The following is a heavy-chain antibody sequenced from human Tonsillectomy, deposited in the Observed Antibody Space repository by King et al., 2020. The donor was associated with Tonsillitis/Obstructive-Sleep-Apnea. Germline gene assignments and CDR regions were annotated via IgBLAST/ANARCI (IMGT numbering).Heavy chain of an antibody. V-gene: IGHV3-49*04. Sequence: VQLVESGGGLVQPGRSLILSCPASGFSFGDYAMNWVRQAPGKGLEWVGFIRSKPCGGTTKYAASVKGRFTISRDDSKSIAYLQMNSLKSEDTAVYYCTRSLESNYYGMDVWGQGTTVTVSS. J-gene: IGHJ6*02. CDR2: IRSKPCGGTT. CDR3: TRSLESNYYGMDV. CDR1: GFSFGDYA. D-gene: IGHD5/OR15-5a*01.